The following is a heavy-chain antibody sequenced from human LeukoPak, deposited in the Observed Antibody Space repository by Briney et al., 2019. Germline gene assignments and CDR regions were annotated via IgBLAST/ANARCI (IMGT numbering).Heavy chain of an antibody. J-gene: IGHJ6*02. CDR3: ARDTPKVGVPRYYYYGMDV. CDR1: AYTLIDYY. Sequence: GASVKVSCKTSAYTLIDYYMHWVRQAPGQGLEWMGWISAYNGNTNYAQKLQGRVTMTTDTSTSTAYMELRSLRSDDTAVYYCARDTPKVGVPRYYYYGMDVWGQGTTVTVSS. V-gene: IGHV1-18*04. CDR2: ISAYNGNT. D-gene: IGHD3-16*01.